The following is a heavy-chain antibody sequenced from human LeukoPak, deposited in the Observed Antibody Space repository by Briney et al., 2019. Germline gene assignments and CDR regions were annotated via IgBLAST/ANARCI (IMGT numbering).Heavy chain of an antibody. J-gene: IGHJ5*02. D-gene: IGHD2-15*01. CDR2: IYYSGST. V-gene: IGHV4-59*01. CDR3: ATTLVVVGGFWFDP. Sequence: GYIYYSGSTNYNPSLKSRVTISVDTSKNQFSLKLSSVTAADTAVYYCATTLVVVGGFWFDPWGQGTLVTVSS.